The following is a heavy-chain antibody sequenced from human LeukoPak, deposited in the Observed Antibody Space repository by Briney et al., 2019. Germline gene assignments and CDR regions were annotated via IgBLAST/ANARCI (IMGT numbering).Heavy chain of an antibody. J-gene: IGHJ4*02. D-gene: IGHD5-18*01. V-gene: IGHV1-69*01. CDR3: ASKRGYSYGLDY. Sequence: SVKVSCKDSVGSFSSYAINWVRQAPGQGLEWMGGIIPIFGTANYAQKFQGRVTITADESTSTGYMELSSLRSEDTAVYYCASKRGYSYGLDYWGQGTLVTVSS. CDR2: IIPIFGTA. CDR1: VGSFSSYA.